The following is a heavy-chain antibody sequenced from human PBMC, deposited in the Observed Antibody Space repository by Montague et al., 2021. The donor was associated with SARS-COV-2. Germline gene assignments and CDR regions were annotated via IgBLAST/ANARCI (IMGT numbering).Heavy chain of an antibody. CDR2: TYYRSKWYN. CDR3: ARQVGTMIVVVIIKLRYYFDY. D-gene: IGHD3-22*01. Sequence: CAISGDSVSSNSAAWNWIRQSPSRGLEWLGRTYYRSKWYNDYAVSVKSRITINPDTSKNQFSLKLSSVTAADTAVYYCARQVGTMIVVVIIKLRYYFDYWGQGTLVTVSS. V-gene: IGHV6-1*01. J-gene: IGHJ4*02. CDR1: GDSVSSNSAA.